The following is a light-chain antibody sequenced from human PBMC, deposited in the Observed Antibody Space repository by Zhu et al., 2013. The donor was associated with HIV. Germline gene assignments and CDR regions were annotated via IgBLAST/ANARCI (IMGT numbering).Light chain of an antibody. CDR1: QTVKSS. CDR2: GAS. V-gene: IGKV3D-15*01. Sequence: EIVMTQSPGTLSLSPGERATLSCRASQTVKSSLAWYQQKPGQPPMLLIFGASTRATGIPDRFSGSGSGTEFTLTITSLQAEDAAVYYCQQYSTTGHSFGQGTKLEIK. CDR3: QQYSTTGHS. J-gene: IGKJ2*01.